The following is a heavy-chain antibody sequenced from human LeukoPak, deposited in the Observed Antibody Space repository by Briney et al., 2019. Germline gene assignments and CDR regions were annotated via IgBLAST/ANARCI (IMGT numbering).Heavy chain of an antibody. CDR2: INPSGGST. V-gene: IGHV1-46*01. CDR3: ARIPIAAAGSPNYYYYGMDV. D-gene: IGHD6-13*01. Sequence: ASVKVSCKASGYTCTSYYMHWVRQAPGQGLEWKGIINPSGGSTSYAQKFQGRVTMTRDTSTSTVYMELSSLRSEDTAVYYCARIPIAAAGSPNYYYYGMDVWGQGTTVTVSS. CDR1: GYTCTSYY. J-gene: IGHJ6*02.